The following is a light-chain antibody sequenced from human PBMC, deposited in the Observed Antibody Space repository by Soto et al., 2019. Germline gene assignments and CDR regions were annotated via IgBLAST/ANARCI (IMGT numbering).Light chain of an antibody. Sequence: DIVMTQSPDSLAVSLGERATINCKSSQSVLYSSNNKNYLAWYQQKPGQPPKLLIYWASTRESGVPDRFSGSGSGTDFTLTISSLQAEDVAVYYCQHYYSNPQTFVHGTKVEIK. J-gene: IGKJ1*01. CDR2: WAS. CDR3: QHYYSNPQT. V-gene: IGKV4-1*01. CDR1: QSVLYSSNNKNY.